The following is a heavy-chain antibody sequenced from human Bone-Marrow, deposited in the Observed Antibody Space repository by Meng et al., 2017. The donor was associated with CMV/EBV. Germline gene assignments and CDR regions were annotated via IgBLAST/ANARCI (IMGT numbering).Heavy chain of an antibody. V-gene: IGHV3-11*01. J-gene: IGHJ3*02. CDR3: ARDNSLEEYQLLYGAFDI. D-gene: IGHD2-2*02. CDR1: GFTFSDYY. CDR2: ISSSGSTI. Sequence: GESLKISCAASGFTFSDYYMSWIRQAPGKGLEWVSYISSSGSTIYYADSVKGRFTISRDNAKNSLYLQMNSLRAEDTAVYYCARDNSLEEYQLLYGAFDIWGQGTMVTVSS.